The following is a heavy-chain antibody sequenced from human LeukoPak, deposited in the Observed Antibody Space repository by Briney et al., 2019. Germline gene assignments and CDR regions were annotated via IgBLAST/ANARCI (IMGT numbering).Heavy chain of an antibody. J-gene: IGHJ4*02. CDR1: GFPFNTYG. CDR2: ISSSSSYI. CDR3: ASWSGYGSDY. D-gene: IGHD3-10*01. V-gene: IGHV3-21*04. Sequence: GGSLRLSCAASGFPFNTYGMNWVRQAPGKGLEWVSSISSSSSYIYYADSVKGRFTISRDNAKNSLYLQMNSLRAEDTALYYCASWSGYGSDYWGQGTLVTVSS.